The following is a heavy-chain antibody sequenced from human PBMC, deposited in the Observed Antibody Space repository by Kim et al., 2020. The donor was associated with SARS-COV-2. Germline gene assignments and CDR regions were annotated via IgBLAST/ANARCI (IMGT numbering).Heavy chain of an antibody. D-gene: IGHD1-26*01. J-gene: IGHJ4*02. Sequence: SETLSLTCAVYGGSFSGYYWSWIRQPPGKGLEWIGEINHSGSTNYNPSLKSRVTISVDTSKNQFSLKLSSVTAADTAVYYCARGKPPGATLDYWGQGTL. CDR2: INHSGST. V-gene: IGHV4-34*01. CDR3: ARGKPPGATLDY. CDR1: GGSFSGYY.